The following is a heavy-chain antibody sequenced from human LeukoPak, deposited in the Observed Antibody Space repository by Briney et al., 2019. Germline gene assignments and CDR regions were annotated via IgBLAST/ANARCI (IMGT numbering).Heavy chain of an antibody. D-gene: IGHD3-10*01. CDR3: ARLGVRGVIGSGY. Sequence: GGSLRLSCAASGFTFSSYEMNWVRQAPGKGLEWVSYISSSGSTIYYADSVKGRFTISRDNAKNSLCLQMNSLRAEDTAVYYCARLGVRGVIGSGYWGQGTLVTVSS. V-gene: IGHV3-48*03. CDR2: ISSSGSTI. J-gene: IGHJ4*02. CDR1: GFTFSSYE.